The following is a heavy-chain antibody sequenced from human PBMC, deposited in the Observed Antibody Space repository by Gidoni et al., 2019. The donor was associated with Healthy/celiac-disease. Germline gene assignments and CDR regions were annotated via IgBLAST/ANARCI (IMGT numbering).Heavy chain of an antibody. D-gene: IGHD3-16*02. V-gene: IGHV1-2*02. Sequence: VQLVQSGAEVKKPGASVVVSCKASGYTCTAYYMPFVRKATGQGLECKGWINPNRGGANNAQKFQGRVNINRDKSISTAYMEMSRLRSDDTAVYYCAGAGDLNYDDVWGSYRYLVDYWGQGTLVTVSS. CDR2: INPNRGGA. J-gene: IGHJ4*02. CDR3: AGAGDLNYDDVWGSYRYLVDY. CDR1: GYTCTAYY.